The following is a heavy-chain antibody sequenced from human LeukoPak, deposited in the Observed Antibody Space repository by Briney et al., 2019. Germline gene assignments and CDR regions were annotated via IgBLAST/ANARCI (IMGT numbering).Heavy chain of an antibody. CDR3: ATGRAKSGSYPRDDAFDI. Sequence: GASVKVSCKVSGYTLTELSMHWVRQAPGKGLEWMGGFDPEDGETIYAQKFQGRVTMTEDRSTDTAYMELSSLRSEDTAVYYCATGRAKSGSYPRDDAFDIWGQGTMVTVSS. J-gene: IGHJ3*02. CDR2: FDPEDGET. V-gene: IGHV1-24*01. D-gene: IGHD1-26*01. CDR1: GYTLTELS.